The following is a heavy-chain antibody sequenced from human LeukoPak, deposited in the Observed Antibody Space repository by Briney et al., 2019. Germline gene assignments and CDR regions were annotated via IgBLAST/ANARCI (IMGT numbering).Heavy chain of an antibody. CDR2: INNDGSSR. J-gene: IGHJ4*02. V-gene: IGHV3-74*01. CDR1: GFTFSNNW. Sequence: PGGSLRLSCAASGFTFSNNWMHWVRQAPGKGLAWVSRINNDGSSRNYADSVKGRFTISRDNAKNTLYLQMNSLRAEDMAVYYCASASSHRIAAGGDYWGQGTLVTVSS. D-gene: IGHD6-13*01. CDR3: ASASSHRIAAGGDY.